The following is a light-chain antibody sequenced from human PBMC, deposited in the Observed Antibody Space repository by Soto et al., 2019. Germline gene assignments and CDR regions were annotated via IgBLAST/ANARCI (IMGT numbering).Light chain of an antibody. Sequence: DIVMTQSPDSLAVSLGERATINCKSSQTVLHGSNYLAWYQQKPGQPPKLLIYWASTRESWVPDRFSGSGSGTDFTLTISSLQAEDVAVYYCQQYYTTPVTFGQGTKVEIK. J-gene: IGKJ1*01. CDR1: QTVLHGSNY. CDR3: QQYYTTPVT. V-gene: IGKV4-1*01. CDR2: WAS.